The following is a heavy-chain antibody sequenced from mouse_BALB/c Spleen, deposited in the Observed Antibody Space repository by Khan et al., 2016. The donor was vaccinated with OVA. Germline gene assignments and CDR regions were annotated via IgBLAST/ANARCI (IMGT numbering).Heavy chain of an antibody. V-gene: IGHV1S132*01. CDR1: GYTFTSYW. CDR3: AREGYDGGWFDY. Sequence: QVQLQQSGAELVRPGASVKLSCKTSGYTFTSYWIHWVKQRSGQGLEWIARIYPGTGSIYYNEKFKGKATLTADKSSSTAYMQLSSLKSEDSVVFFCAREGYDGGWFDYWGPRALVTVSA. CDR2: IYPGTGSI. D-gene: IGHD2-3*01. J-gene: IGHJ3*01.